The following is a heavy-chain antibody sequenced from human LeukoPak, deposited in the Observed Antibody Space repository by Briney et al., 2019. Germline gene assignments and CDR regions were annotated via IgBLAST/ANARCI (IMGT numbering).Heavy chain of an antibody. V-gene: IGHV3-7*01. CDR2: IKQDGSEK. Sequence: GGSLRLSCAASGFTFSSYWMSWVRQAPGKGLEWVANIKQDGSEKYYVDSVKGRFTISRDNAKNSLYLQMNSLRAEDTAVYYCARLDYYDSSGPIWYFDLWGRGTLVTVSS. CDR1: GFTFSSYW. D-gene: IGHD3-22*01. J-gene: IGHJ2*01. CDR3: ARLDYYDSSGPIWYFDL.